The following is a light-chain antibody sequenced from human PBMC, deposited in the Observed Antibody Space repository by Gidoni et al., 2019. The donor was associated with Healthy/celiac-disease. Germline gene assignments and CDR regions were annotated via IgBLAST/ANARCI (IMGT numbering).Light chain of an antibody. CDR1: QGISSR. CDR2: AAS. V-gene: IGKV1-12*01. J-gene: IGKJ2*01. CDR3: QQANSFPYT. Sequence: DIQITQSHSSVSVSVEDRVTITCRASQGISSRLAWYQQKPGKAPKLLIYAASSWQSGVPSRFSGSGSGTDCTLTISSLQPEDFAIYYCQQANSFPYTFGQGTKLEIK.